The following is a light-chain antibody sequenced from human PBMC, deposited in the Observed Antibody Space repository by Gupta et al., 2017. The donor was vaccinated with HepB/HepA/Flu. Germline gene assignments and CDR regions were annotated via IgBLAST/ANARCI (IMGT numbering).Light chain of an antibody. Sequence: QAGLTQPPSVSKGLRQTATLTCTGNSNNVGNDGAAWLQQHQGHPPKLLSYRNNNRPSGISERFSASRSGNTASLTITGLQPEDESDYYCSAWDSSLSAWVFGGGTKLAVL. CDR1: SNNVGNDG. CDR3: SAWDSSLSAWV. CDR2: RNN. J-gene: IGLJ3*02. V-gene: IGLV10-54*04.